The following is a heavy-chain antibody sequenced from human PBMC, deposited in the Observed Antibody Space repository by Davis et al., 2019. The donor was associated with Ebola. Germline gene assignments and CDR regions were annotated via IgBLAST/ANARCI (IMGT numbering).Heavy chain of an antibody. Sequence: HSQTLSLTCAISGDSVSSNSAAWNWIRQSPSRGLEWLGRTYYRSKWYNDYAVSVKSRITINPDTSKNQFSLQLNSVTPEDTAVYYCARLLEWLRQPYYYYGMDVWGQGTTVTVSS. CDR2: TYYRSKWYN. CDR1: GDSVSSNSAA. D-gene: IGHD5-12*01. J-gene: IGHJ6*02. CDR3: ARLLEWLRQPYYYYGMDV. V-gene: IGHV6-1*01.